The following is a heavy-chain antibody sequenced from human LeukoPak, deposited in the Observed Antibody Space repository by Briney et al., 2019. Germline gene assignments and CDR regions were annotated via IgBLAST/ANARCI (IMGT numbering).Heavy chain of an antibody. V-gene: IGHV4-39*01. CDR3: ARGGSGSYGY. D-gene: IGHD3-10*01. J-gene: IGHJ4*02. Sequence: SETLSLTCTVSGGSISSSSYYWGWIRQPPGKGLEWIGSIYYSGSTHYNPSLKSRVTISVDTSKNQFSLKLSSVTAADTAVYYCARGGSGSYGYWGQGTLVTVSS. CDR1: GGSISSSSYY. CDR2: IYYSGST.